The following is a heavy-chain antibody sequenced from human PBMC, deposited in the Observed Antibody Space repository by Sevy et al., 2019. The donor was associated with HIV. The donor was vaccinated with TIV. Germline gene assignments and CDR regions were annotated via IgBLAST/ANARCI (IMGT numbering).Heavy chain of an antibody. V-gene: IGHV3-33*01. D-gene: IGHD5-12*01. CDR1: GFTFSSYG. CDR3: ARQMATIPPDDYYYGMDV. J-gene: IGHJ6*02. Sequence: GGSLRVSCAASGFTFSSYGMHWVRQAPGKGLEWVAVIWYDGSNKYYADSVKGRFTISRDNSKNTLYLQMNSWGAEDTAVYYCARQMATIPPDDYYYGMDVWGQGTTVTVSS. CDR2: IWYDGSNK.